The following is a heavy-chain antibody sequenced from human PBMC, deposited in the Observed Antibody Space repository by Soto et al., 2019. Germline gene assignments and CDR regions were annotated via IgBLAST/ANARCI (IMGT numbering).Heavy chain of an antibody. CDR1: GYTFTSYG. CDR3: ARTDYGDYEVYYYYMDA. CDR2: ISAYNGNT. V-gene: IGHV1-18*01. J-gene: IGHJ6*03. D-gene: IGHD4-17*01. Sequence: GASVKVSCKASGYTFTSYGISWVRQAPGQGLEWMGWISAYNGNTNYAQKLQGRVTMTTDTSTSTAYMELRSLRSDDTAVYYCARTDYGDYEVYYYYMDAWGKGTTVTVSS.